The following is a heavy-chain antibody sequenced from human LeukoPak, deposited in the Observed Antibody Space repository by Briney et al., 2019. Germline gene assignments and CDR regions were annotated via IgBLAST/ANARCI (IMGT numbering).Heavy chain of an antibody. V-gene: IGHV1-69*06. Sequence: SVKVSCKASGGTFSIYAISWVRQAPGQGLEWMGGIIPVFGTANYAQKFQGRVTITADKSTSTAYMELSSLRSEDTAVYYCARPAVTGDAFDIWGQGTMVTVSS. D-gene: IGHD4-17*01. CDR2: IIPVFGTA. J-gene: IGHJ3*02. CDR3: ARPAVTGDAFDI. CDR1: GGTFSIYA.